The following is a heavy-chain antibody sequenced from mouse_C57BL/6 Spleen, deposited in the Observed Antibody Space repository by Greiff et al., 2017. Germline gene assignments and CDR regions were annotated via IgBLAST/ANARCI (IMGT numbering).Heavy chain of an antibody. V-gene: IGHV1-76*01. Sequence: VQLQQSGAELVRPGASVKLSCKASGYTFTDYYINWVKQRPGQGLEWIARIYPGSGNTYYNEKFKGKATLTAEKSSSTAYMQLSSLTSEDSAVYFCARENWDRFAYWGQGTLVTVSA. D-gene: IGHD4-1*01. CDR3: ARENWDRFAY. CDR2: IYPGSGNT. CDR1: GYTFTDYY. J-gene: IGHJ3*01.